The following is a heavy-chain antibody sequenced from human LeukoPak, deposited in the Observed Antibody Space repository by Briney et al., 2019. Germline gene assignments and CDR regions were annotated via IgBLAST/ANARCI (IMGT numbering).Heavy chain of an antibody. CDR3: SAAVGTDFYDYGMDV. V-gene: IGHV3-73*01. J-gene: IGHJ6*02. D-gene: IGHD6-13*01. CDR1: GFTFSGSA. CDR2: IRSKANTYAT. Sequence: GGSLRLSCAASGFTFSGSAMHWVRQASGKGLEWVGRIRSKANTYATAYAASVKGRFSISRDDSKNTAYLQLNSLKTEDTAVYYCSAAVGTDFYDYGMDVWGQGATVTVSS.